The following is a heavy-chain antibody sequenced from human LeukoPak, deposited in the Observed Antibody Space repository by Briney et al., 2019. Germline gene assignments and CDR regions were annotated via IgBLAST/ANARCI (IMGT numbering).Heavy chain of an antibody. V-gene: IGHV4-59*01. Sequence: SETLSLTRTVSGGSISSYYWSWIRQPPGKGLEWIGYIYYSGSTNYNPSLKSRVTISVDTSKNQFSLKLSSVTAADTAVYYCARTPRGDYYGSGSHPPPRDAFDIWGQGTMVTVSS. CDR2: IYYSGST. CDR3: ARTPRGDYYGSGSHPPPRDAFDI. D-gene: IGHD3-10*01. J-gene: IGHJ3*02. CDR1: GGSISSYY.